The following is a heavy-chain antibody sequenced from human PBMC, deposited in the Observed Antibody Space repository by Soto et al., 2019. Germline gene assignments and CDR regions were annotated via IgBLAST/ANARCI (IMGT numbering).Heavy chain of an antibody. Sequence: QVQLVQSGAEVKKPGASVKVSCMASGYTFTSYGISWVRQAPGQGLEWMGWISAYNGNTNYAQKLQGRVTMTTDTSTSTAYMELRSLRSDDTAVYYCASFSIAATDPYGMDVWGQGTTVTVSS. CDR2: ISAYNGNT. V-gene: IGHV1-18*01. J-gene: IGHJ6*02. D-gene: IGHD6-13*01. CDR1: GYTFTSYG. CDR3: ASFSIAATDPYGMDV.